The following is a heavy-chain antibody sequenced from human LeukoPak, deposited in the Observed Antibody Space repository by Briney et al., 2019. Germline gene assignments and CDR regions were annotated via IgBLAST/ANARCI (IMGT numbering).Heavy chain of an antibody. Sequence: PSQTLSLTCTVSGGSLSSGSYYWSWIRQPPGKGLEWIGYIYYSGSTYYNPSLKSRVTISVDTSKNQFSLKLSSVTAADTAVYYCAGDGYDTPNAFDIWGQGTMVTVSS. V-gene: IGHV4-30-4*01. D-gene: IGHD3-9*01. CDR2: IYYSGST. CDR1: GGSLSSGSYY. J-gene: IGHJ3*02. CDR3: AGDGYDTPNAFDI.